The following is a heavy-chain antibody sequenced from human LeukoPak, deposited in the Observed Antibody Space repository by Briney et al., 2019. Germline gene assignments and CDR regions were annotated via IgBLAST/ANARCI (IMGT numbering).Heavy chain of an antibody. Sequence: ASVKVSCTASGYTFTDYYLHWVRQAPGQGLEWMGWINPNSGGTNYAPTFQGRVTMTRDTSISTAYMELSRLRSDDTAVYYCARDLSYSRGYYYDYWGQGTLVTVSS. J-gene: IGHJ4*02. D-gene: IGHD3-22*01. CDR3: ARDLSYSRGYYYDY. CDR2: INPNSGGT. V-gene: IGHV1-2*02. CDR1: GYTFTDYY.